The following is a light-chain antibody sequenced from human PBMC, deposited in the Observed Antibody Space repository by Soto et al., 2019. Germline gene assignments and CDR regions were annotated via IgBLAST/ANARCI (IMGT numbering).Light chain of an antibody. CDR1: QSVGSN. J-gene: IGKJ1*01. Sequence: EIVMTQSPVTLSVSPGERVTLSCRASQSVGSNLAWYQQKPGQPPSLLIYGAFTRATGIPARFSGTGSGTEFTPTISSLQSEDFALYYCQQYNDWPLTFGQGTKVDI. CDR3: QQYNDWPLT. V-gene: IGKV3-15*01. CDR2: GAF.